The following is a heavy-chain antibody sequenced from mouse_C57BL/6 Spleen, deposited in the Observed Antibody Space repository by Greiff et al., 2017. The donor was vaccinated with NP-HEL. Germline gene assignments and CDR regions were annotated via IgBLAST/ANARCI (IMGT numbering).Heavy chain of an antibody. CDR1: GFTFSSYA. CDR3: ARITTVVATKGYFDV. Sequence: EVNVVESGGGLVKPGGSLKLSCAASGFTFSSYAMSWVRQTPEKRLEWVATISDGGSYTYYPDNVKGRFTISRDNAKNNLYLQMSHLKSEDTAMYYCARITTVVATKGYFDVWGTGTTVTVSS. J-gene: IGHJ1*03. V-gene: IGHV5-4*03. D-gene: IGHD1-1*01. CDR2: ISDGGSYT.